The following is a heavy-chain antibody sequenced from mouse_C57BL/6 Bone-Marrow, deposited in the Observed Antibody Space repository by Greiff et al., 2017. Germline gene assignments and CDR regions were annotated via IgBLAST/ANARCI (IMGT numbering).Heavy chain of an antibody. CDR2: LSGGGGNT. CDR3: ARGGMYYYGSFDY. V-gene: IGHV5-9*01. J-gene: IGHJ2*01. Sequence: EVQGVESGGGLVKPGGSLKLSCAASGFTFSSYTMSWVRQTPEKRLEWVATLSGGGGNTYYPDSVKGRFTISRDNAKNTLYLQMSSLRSEDTALYYCARGGMYYYGSFDYWGQGTTLTVSS. D-gene: IGHD1-1*01. CDR1: GFTFSSYT.